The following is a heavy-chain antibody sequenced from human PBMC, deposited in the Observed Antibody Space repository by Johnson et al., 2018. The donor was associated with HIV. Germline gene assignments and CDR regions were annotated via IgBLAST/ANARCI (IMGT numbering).Heavy chain of an antibody. V-gene: IGHV3-43D*03. Sequence: VQLVESGGVVVQPGGSLRLSCAASGFTFDDYAMHWVRQAPGKGLEWVSLITWDGGSTFYADSVKGRFTISRDKSKDSLYLQMNSLRAEDTAVYYCARDMSDSAWGDAFDMWGQGTMVTVSP. CDR3: ARDMSDSAWGDAFDM. J-gene: IGHJ3*02. D-gene: IGHD3-16*01. CDR1: GFTFDDYA. CDR2: ITWDGGST.